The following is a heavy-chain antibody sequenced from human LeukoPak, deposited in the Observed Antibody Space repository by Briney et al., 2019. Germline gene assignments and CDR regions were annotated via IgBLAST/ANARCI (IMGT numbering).Heavy chain of an antibody. D-gene: IGHD2-15*01. V-gene: IGHV3-53*01. CDR2: IYSGGST. Sequence: ETLSLTCAVSGGSISSGGYSWSWVRQAPGKGLEWVSVIYSGGSTYYADSVKGRFTISRDNSKNTLYLQMNSLRAEDTAVYYCARGYCSGGSCYSGFDYWGQGTLVTVSS. CDR1: GGSISSGGYS. CDR3: ARGYCSGGSCYSGFDY. J-gene: IGHJ4*02.